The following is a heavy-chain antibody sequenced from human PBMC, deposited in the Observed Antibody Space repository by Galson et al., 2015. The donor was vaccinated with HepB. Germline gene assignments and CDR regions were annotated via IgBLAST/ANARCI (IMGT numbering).Heavy chain of an antibody. Sequence: QSGAEVKKPGESLRLSCKGSGYSFTTYWIGWVRQKPGKGLEWMGIIYPGDSDTRYGPSFQGQVTISVDESINTAYLQWRSLKASDTAMYYCARLPRKGDFWTGNYATPSGFLDSWGQGTLVTVSS. CDR2: IYPGDSDT. V-gene: IGHV5-51*01. CDR1: GYSFTTYW. J-gene: IGHJ4*02. D-gene: IGHD3/OR15-3a*01. CDR3: ARLPRKGDFWTGNYATPSGFLDS.